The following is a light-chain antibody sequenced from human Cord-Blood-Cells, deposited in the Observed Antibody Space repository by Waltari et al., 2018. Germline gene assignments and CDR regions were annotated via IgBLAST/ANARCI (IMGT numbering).Light chain of an antibody. V-gene: IGKV3-11*01. CDR3: QQERT. J-gene: IGKJ2*01. CDR1: QSVSSY. CDR2: DAS. Sequence: EIALTQSPATLSLSPGERATLSCRASQSVSSYLAWYQQKPGQAPRLLIYDASNRATGIPARFSGSGSGTDFTLTISSLEPEDFAVYYCQQERTFGQGTKLEIK.